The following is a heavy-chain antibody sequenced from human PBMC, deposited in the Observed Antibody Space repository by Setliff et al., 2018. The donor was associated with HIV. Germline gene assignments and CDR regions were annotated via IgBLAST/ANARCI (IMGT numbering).Heavy chain of an antibody. D-gene: IGHD3-3*01. CDR3: ARESARAALDY. V-gene: IGHV4-59*01. J-gene: IGHJ4*02. CDR1: GASINMNY. Sequence: PSETLSLTCTVSGASINMNYWSWIRQTPGQGLEWIGYVHKSVNTHYNPSLKSRVTMSGDAPKNQFSLSLISVTAADTAVYYCARESARAALDYLGQGILVTVSS. CDR2: VHKSVNT.